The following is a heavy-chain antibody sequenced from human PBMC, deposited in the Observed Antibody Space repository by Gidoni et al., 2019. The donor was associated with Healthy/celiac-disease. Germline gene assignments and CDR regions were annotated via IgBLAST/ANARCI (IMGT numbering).Heavy chain of an antibody. CDR3: ARDGEIAVAALGY. D-gene: IGHD6-19*01. J-gene: IGHJ4*02. Sequence: EVQLVESGGGLVQPGGSLRLSCAASGFPFSSYWMSWVRQAPGKGLEWVANIKQDGSEKYYVDSVKGRFTISRDNAKNSLYLQMNSLRAEDTAVYYCARDGEIAVAALGYWGQGTLVTVSS. V-gene: IGHV3-7*01. CDR2: IKQDGSEK. CDR1: GFPFSSYW.